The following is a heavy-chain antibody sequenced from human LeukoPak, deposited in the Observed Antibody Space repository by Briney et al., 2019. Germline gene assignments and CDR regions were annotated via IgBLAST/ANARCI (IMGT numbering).Heavy chain of an antibody. D-gene: IGHD5-24*01. V-gene: IGHV3-13*01. CDR2: LGTAGDT. CDR1: GFTLSNYA. J-gene: IGHJ4*02. Sequence: PGGSLRLSCAASGFTLSNYAMHWVRQPAGEGLEWVSALGTAGDTFYPGSVKGRFTISRDNAKKSLFLQMNSLRAEGTAIYYCARQSTPHGNFDYWGQGTLVTVSS. CDR3: ARQSTPHGNFDY.